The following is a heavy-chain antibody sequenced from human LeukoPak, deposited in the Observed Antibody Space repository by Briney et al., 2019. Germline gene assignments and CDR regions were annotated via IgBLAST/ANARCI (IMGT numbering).Heavy chain of an antibody. J-gene: IGHJ3*02. CDR3: AKTIFGVTYAFDI. D-gene: IGHD3-3*01. V-gene: IGHV3-23*01. CDR1: GFTFTSYC. Sequence: PGGSLRLSCAASGFTFTSYCMSWVRQAPGKGLEWVSAVSDGGGSTYYADSVKGRFTISRDNSKNTVHLQMNSLRADDTAVYYCAKTIFGVTYAFDIWGQGTMVTVSS. CDR2: VSDGGGST.